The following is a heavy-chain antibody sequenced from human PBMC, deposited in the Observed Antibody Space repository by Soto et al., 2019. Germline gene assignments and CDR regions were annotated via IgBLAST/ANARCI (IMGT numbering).Heavy chain of an antibody. CDR1: GGTFSSYT. V-gene: IGHV1-69*02. J-gene: IGHJ4*02. CDR2: IIPILVIA. D-gene: IGHD3-16*01. Sequence: QVQLVQSGAEVKKPGSSVKVSCKASGGTFSSYTISWVRQATGPGLEWMGRIIPILVIAIYAQKFQGRVTITADKSTSTAYMELSSLRSEDTAVYYCARSYGGDCNNLYYFDYWGQGTLVTVSS. CDR3: ARSYGGDCNNLYYFDY.